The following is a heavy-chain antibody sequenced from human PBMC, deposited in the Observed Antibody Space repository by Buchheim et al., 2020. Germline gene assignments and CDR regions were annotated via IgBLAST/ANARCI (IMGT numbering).Heavy chain of an antibody. D-gene: IGHD3-3*01. Sequence: EVQLVESGGGLVKPGGSLRLSCAASGFTFSAYTMNWVRQAPGKGLEWVSSISGSSNYIDYADSVKGRFTISRDNAKDSLYIQMNSLRAEDAALYYCARGSLLEWLSWGQGTL. CDR1: GFTFSAYT. CDR2: ISGSSNYI. V-gene: IGHV3-21*01. CDR3: ARGSLLEWLS. J-gene: IGHJ5*02.